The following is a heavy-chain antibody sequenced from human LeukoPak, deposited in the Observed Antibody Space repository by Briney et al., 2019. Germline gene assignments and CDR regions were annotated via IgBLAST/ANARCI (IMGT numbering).Heavy chain of an antibody. CDR2: IYTSGST. D-gene: IGHD3-3*01. CDR3: ARPHYDFWSGYADFDY. Sequence: SETLSLTCTVSGGSISSGSYYWSWIRQPAGKGLEWIGRIYTSGSTNYNPSLKSRVTISVDTSKNQFSLKLSSVTAADTAVYYCARPHYDFWSGYADFDYWGQGTLVTVSS. J-gene: IGHJ4*02. CDR1: GGSISSGSYY. V-gene: IGHV4-61*02.